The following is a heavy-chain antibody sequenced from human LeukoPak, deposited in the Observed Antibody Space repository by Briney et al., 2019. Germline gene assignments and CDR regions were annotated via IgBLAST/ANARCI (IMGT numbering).Heavy chain of an antibody. D-gene: IGHD2-15*01. CDR3: VRDQGYCSGGSCYYLDY. Sequence: GGSLRLSCAASGFTFSSYAMHWVRQAPGKGLEWVAVISYDGSNKYYADSVKGRFTISRDNSKNTLYLQMNSLRAEDTAVYYCVRDQGYCSGGSCYYLDYWGQGTLVTVSS. CDR1: GFTFSSYA. J-gene: IGHJ4*02. CDR2: ISYDGSNK. V-gene: IGHV3-30*04.